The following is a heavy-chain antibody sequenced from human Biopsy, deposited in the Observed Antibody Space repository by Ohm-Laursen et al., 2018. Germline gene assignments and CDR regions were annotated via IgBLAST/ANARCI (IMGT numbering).Heavy chain of an antibody. J-gene: IGHJ4*02. V-gene: IGHV1-24*01. CDR1: GYTLTALS. Sequence: ASVTASCNVSGYTLTALSMHWVRQAPGRGLEWMGGFAPENGKTIYAQKFQGRITMTEDTSTDTAYMELSSLRSEDTAVYYCAADINVWNVNYWGQGTQVTVSS. CDR3: AADINVWNVNY. CDR2: FAPENGKT. D-gene: IGHD1-1*01.